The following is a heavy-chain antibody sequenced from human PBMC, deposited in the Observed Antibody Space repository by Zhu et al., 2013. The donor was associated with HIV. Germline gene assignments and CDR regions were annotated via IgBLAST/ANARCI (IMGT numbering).Heavy chain of an antibody. Sequence: QVQLQESGPGLVKPSETLSLTCTVSGGSINNYYWSWIRQPPGKGLEWIGYIYYSGSTNYNPSLKSRVTISIDTSKNQFSLKLTSVTAADTAVYYCAREGRAGNYGDYLDLWGRGTLVTVSS. D-gene: IGHD4-17*01. CDR3: AREGRAGNYGDYLDL. CDR2: IYYSGST. CDR1: GGSINNYY. V-gene: IGHV4-59*01. J-gene: IGHJ2*01.